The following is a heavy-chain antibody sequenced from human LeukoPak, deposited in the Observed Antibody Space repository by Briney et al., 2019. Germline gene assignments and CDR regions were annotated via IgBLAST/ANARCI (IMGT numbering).Heavy chain of an antibody. D-gene: IGHD6-19*01. Sequence: PSETLSLTCTVPGDFISTYYWSWIRQPAGKGLEWIGRVYVTGSTNLNPALQSRVTMSVDTSKNQFSLKLTSVTAADTAVYYCARDRQWLVDHWGQGTLVTVSS. V-gene: IGHV4-4*07. CDR2: VYVTGST. J-gene: IGHJ5*02. CDR3: ARDRQWLVDH. CDR1: GDFISTYY.